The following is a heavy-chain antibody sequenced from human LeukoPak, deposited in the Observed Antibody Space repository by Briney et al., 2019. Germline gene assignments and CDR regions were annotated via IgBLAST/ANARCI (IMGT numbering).Heavy chain of an antibody. CDR2: INSDGSST. D-gene: IGHD3-10*01. V-gene: IGHV3-74*01. CDR1: GFTFSSYW. CDR3: ARDPVVLLWFGELLPPYMDV. Sequence: GGSLRLSCAASGFTFSSYWMHWVRQAPGKGLVWVSRINSDGSSTSYADSVKGRFTISRDNAKNTLYPQMNSLRAEDTAVYYCARDPVVLLWFGELLPPYMDVWGKGTTVTVSS. J-gene: IGHJ6*03.